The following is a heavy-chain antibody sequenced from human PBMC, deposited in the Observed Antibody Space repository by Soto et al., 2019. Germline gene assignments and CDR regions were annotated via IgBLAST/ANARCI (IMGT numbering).Heavy chain of an antibody. CDR3: ARRYGGGFDY. J-gene: IGHJ4*02. D-gene: IGHD3-10*01. CDR2: IYYSGST. V-gene: IGHV4-59*08. CDR1: GGSISGYY. Sequence: QVQLQESGPGLVKPSETLSLTCIVSGGSISGYYWSWIRQPPGKGLGWIGYIYYSGSTNYNPSLKSRVTMSVDTSKNQFSLKLSSVTAADTAVYYCARRYGGGFDYWGPGTLVTVSS.